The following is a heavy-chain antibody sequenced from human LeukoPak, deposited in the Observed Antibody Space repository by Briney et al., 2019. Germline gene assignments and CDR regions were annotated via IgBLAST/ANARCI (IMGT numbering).Heavy chain of an antibody. J-gene: IGHJ3*02. CDR3: ARRGSFDI. CDR1: GGSISSYY. Sequence: SETLSLTCTVSGGSISSYYWSWIRQPPGKGLEWIGYIDNSGSTNYNPSLKSRVTISADTSKSQFSLKLSSVTAADTAVYYCARRGSFDIWGQGTMATVSS. CDR2: IDNSGST. V-gene: IGHV4-59*01.